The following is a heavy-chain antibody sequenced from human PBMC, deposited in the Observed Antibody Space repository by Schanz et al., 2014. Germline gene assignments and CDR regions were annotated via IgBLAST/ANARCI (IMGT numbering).Heavy chain of an antibody. CDR3: ARLRGGGVIITT. D-gene: IGHD3-10*01. J-gene: IGHJ5*02. CDR1: GGSINSGGYR. Sequence: QLQLQESGPGLVKPSETLSLTCTVSGGSINSGGYRWGWIRQPPGKGLEWIGTMYSSGSTYYNPSIKRRVPISAATSRNRFSLKVFSVTAADTALYYCARLRGGGVIITTWGQGTLVTVSS. V-gene: IGHV4-39*01. CDR2: MYSSGST.